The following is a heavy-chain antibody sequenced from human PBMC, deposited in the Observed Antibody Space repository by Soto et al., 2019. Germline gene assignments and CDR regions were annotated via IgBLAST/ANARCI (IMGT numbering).Heavy chain of an antibody. J-gene: IGHJ4*02. V-gene: IGHV3-23*01. CDR3: ARDRPLSRSSSWLPSFDY. CDR1: GFTFSSYA. Sequence: GGSLRLSCAASGFTFSSYAMRWVRQAPGKGLEWVSAISGSGGSTYYADSVKGRFTISRDNSKNTLYLQMNSLRAEDTAVYYCARDRPLSRSSSWLPSFDYWGQGTLVTVSS. CDR2: ISGSGGST. D-gene: IGHD6-13*01.